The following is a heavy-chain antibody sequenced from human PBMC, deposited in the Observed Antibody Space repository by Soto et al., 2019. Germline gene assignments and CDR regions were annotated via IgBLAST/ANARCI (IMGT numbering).Heavy chain of an antibody. V-gene: IGHV4-61*01. Sequence: QVQLQESGPGLVKPSETLSLTCAVSGDSVSSGSYYWSWIRQPPGKGLEWIGYIFYSGSTNYNPSLKSRVTISLDTSKNQFSLKLSSVTAADTAVYYCARDREVTGDYYYSYGLDVWGQGTTVTVSS. D-gene: IGHD2-21*02. CDR1: GDSVSSGSYY. CDR3: ARDREVTGDYYYSYGLDV. CDR2: IFYSGST. J-gene: IGHJ6*02.